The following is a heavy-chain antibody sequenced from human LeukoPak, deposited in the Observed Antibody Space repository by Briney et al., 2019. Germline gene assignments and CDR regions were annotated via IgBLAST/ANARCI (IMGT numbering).Heavy chain of an antibody. J-gene: IGHJ4*02. CDR2: IRSKAHGGTA. CDR3: TREKGDRHGYNHQFDY. Sequence: GGSLRLSCTASGFTFGDYAMSWFRQAPGKGLEWVGFIRSKAHGGTAEYAASVKGRFSISRDDSKSIAYLQMNSPKTEDTAVFYCTREKGDRHGYNHQFDYWGQGTLVTVSS. D-gene: IGHD5-24*01. CDR1: GFTFGDYA. V-gene: IGHV3-49*03.